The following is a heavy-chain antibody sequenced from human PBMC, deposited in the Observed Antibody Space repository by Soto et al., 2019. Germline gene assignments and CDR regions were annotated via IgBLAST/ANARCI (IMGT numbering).Heavy chain of an antibody. CDR1: GFSFTTYV. J-gene: IGHJ3*02. CDR3: AKGLLAIVGTTLPRGAFNI. D-gene: IGHD1-26*01. Sequence: LRLSCAASGFSFTTYVMHWVRQAPGKGLEWVAVISHDGSYKYYGDAVKGRFTISRDTSKNAVYLEMNSLRPEDTAVYYCAKGLLAIVGTTLPRGAFNIWGQGTMVTVSS. CDR2: ISHDGSYK. V-gene: IGHV3-30*18.